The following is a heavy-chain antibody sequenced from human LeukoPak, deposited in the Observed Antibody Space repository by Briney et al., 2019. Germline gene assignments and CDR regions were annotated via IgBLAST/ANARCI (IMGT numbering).Heavy chain of an antibody. CDR2: ISSISSYI. V-gene: IGHV3-21*01. CDR3: AGEYYYDSSGYYY. D-gene: IGHD3-22*01. Sequence: SISSISSYIYYADSVNGRFTISRDNAKNSLYLQMNSLRAEDTAVYYCAGEYYYDSSGYYYWGQGTLVTVSS. J-gene: IGHJ4*02.